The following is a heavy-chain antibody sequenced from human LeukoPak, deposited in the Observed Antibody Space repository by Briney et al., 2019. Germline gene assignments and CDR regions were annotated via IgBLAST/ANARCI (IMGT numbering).Heavy chain of an antibody. CDR3: ARRGWLINFDY. D-gene: IGHD5-12*01. CDR1: GFTFSNYA. J-gene: IGHJ4*02. CDR2: ISGSGDNT. V-gene: IGHV3-23*01. Sequence: GGSLRLSCAASGFTFSNYAMSWVRQAPGKGLEWVSIISGSGDNTHYADSVKGRFTISRDNSKNTLYLQMKTLIAGDTAIYYCARRGWLINFDYWGQGTLVTVSS.